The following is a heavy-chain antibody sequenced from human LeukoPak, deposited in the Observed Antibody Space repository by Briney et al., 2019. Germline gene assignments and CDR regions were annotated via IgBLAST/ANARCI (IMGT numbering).Heavy chain of an antibody. D-gene: IGHD3-10*01. Sequence: PSETLSLTCSVSGGSINSYYWSWIRQPAGKGLEWIGRIYSSGSTNYNPSLKSRVTMSVDTSKNQFSLKLTSVTAADTVVYYCARYGGTVFDIWGRRTMVTVSS. V-gene: IGHV4-4*07. CDR2: IYSSGST. J-gene: IGHJ3*02. CDR1: GGSINSYY. CDR3: ARYGGTVFDI.